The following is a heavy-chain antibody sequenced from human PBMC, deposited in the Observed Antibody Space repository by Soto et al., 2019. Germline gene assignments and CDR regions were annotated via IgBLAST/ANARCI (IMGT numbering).Heavy chain of an antibody. Sequence: SETLSLPCPVSGGSISTYYWSWIRQPPGKGLEWIGYIYYSGSTNYNPSLKSRVTMSVDTSKNQFSLKLSSVTAADTAVYYCARDAYSGSYYWFDPWGQGTLVTVSS. J-gene: IGHJ5*02. CDR2: IYYSGST. V-gene: IGHV4-59*01. D-gene: IGHD1-26*01. CDR1: GGSISTYY. CDR3: ARDAYSGSYYWFDP.